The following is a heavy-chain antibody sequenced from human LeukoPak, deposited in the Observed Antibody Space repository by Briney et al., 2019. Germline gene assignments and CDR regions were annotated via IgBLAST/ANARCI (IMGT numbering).Heavy chain of an antibody. J-gene: IGHJ3*02. Sequence: PGGSLRLSCAASGFTFSSYAMSWVRQAPGKGLEWVSAISGSGGSTYYADSVKGRFTISRDNSKNTLYLQMNSLRAEDTAVYFCARGGYSWGYAFDIWGQGTMVTVSS. CDR2: ISGSGGST. V-gene: IGHV3-23*01. CDR1: GFTFSSYA. CDR3: ARGGYSWGYAFDI. D-gene: IGHD5-18*01.